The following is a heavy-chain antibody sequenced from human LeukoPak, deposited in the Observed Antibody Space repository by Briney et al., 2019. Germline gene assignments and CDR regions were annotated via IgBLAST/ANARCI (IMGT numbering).Heavy chain of an antibody. CDR1: GGTFSSYA. V-gene: IGHV1-69*13. CDR3: AREAPFISSGWDIGTDSYYFDY. Sequence: GASVKVSCKASGGTFSSYAISWVRQAPGQGLEWMGGIIPIFGTANYAQKFQGRVTITADESTSTAYMELSSLRSEDTAVYYCAREAPFISSGWDIGTDSYYFDYWGQGTLVTVSS. D-gene: IGHD6-19*01. J-gene: IGHJ4*02. CDR2: IIPIFGTA.